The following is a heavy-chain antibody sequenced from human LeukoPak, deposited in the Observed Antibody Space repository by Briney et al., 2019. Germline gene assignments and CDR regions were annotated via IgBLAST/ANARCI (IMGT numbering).Heavy chain of an antibody. J-gene: IGHJ4*02. D-gene: IGHD4-17*01. CDR2: IHPGDSDT. CDR1: GYTFTSYW. CDR3: ARHDYGDYTFFHY. Sequence: GESLKISCKGSGYTFTSYWIGWVRQMPGKGLECMGIIHPGDSDTRYSPSFQGQVTISADKSISTAYLQWSSLKASDTAMYYCARHDYGDYTFFHYWGQGTLVTVSS. V-gene: IGHV5-51*01.